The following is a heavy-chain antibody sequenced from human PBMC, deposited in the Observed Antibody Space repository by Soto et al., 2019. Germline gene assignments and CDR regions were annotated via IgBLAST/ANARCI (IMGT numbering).Heavy chain of an antibody. V-gene: IGHV1-69*04. CDR2: IHPILGIA. CDR1: GGTFSSYT. J-gene: IGHJ5*02. D-gene: IGHD2-15*01. CDR3: ARDHSYEDSYWWLDP. Sequence: SVKVSCKASGGTFSSYTISWVRQAPGQGLEWMGRIHPILGIANYAQKFQGRVTITADKSTSTVYMELSILRSDDTAVYYCARDHSYEDSYWWLDPWGQGTLVTVSS.